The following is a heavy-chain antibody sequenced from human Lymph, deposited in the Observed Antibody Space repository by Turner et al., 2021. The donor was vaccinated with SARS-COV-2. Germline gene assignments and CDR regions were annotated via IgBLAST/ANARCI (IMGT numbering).Heavy chain of an antibody. V-gene: IGHV1-2*02. J-gene: IGHJ6*02. CDR1: GYTFTGSY. D-gene: IGHD3-3*01. Sequence: QVQLVQSGAEVKKRGASVKVSCKASGYTFTGSYMHWVRQAPGQGLEWMGWINPNSGGTNYAQKFQGRVTMTRDTSISAAYMELSRLRSDDTAVYYCARDVERYNDFWSGYSGGYGMDVWGQGTTVTVSS. CDR3: ARDVERYNDFWSGYSGGYGMDV. CDR2: INPNSGGT.